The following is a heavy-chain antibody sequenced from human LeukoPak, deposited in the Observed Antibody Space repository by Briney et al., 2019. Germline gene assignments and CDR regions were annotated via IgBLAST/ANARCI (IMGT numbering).Heavy chain of an antibody. D-gene: IGHD1-26*01. J-gene: IGHJ5*02. Sequence: SETLSLTCTVSGGSISSYYWSWIRQPAGKGLEWIGRIYTSGSTNYNPSLKSRVTMSVDTSKNQFSLKLSSVTAADTAVYYCARDRVTCSGSHLFDPWGQGTLVTVSP. CDR2: IYTSGST. V-gene: IGHV4-4*07. CDR1: GGSISSYY. CDR3: ARDRVTCSGSHLFDP.